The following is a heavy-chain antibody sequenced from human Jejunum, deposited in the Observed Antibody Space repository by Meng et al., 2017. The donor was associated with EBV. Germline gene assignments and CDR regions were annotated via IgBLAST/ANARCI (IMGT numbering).Heavy chain of an antibody. V-gene: IGHV4-39*01. CDR3: ARPTWRIGSGIFSYYFDY. J-gene: IGHJ4*02. D-gene: IGHD3-10*01. CDR1: XGSISSSSYY. Sequence: QRQLQESGPGLVTPSETLALTGTGPXGSISSSSYYWGWIRQPPGKGLEWIGMSYSGSSYYNPSLQSRVTISVDTSNNQFSLRLSSVTAADTAVYYCARPTWRIGSGIFSYYFDYWGQGSLVTVSS. CDR2: MSYSGSS.